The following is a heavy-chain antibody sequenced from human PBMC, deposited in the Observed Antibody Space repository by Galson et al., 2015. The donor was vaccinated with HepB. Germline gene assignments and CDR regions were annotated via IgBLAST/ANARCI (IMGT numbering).Heavy chain of an antibody. J-gene: IGHJ4*02. D-gene: IGHD6-19*01. CDR2: IYPGDSDT. V-gene: IGHV5-51*01. Sequence: QSGAEVKKPGESLKISCKGSGYNFPNYWIGWVRQMPGKGLEWMGIIYPGDSDTRYSPSFQGQVTFSADKSISTAYLQWSSLKAPDTAIYYCARPTYSSGPVDYWGQGTLVTVSS. CDR1: GYNFPNYW. CDR3: ARPTYSSGPVDY.